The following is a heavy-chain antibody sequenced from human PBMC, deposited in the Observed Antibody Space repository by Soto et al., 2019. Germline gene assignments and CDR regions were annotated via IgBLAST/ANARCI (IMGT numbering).Heavy chain of an antibody. V-gene: IGHV3-23*01. CDR1: GLTFSGQA. D-gene: IGHD2-2*01. J-gene: IGHJ4*02. CDR3: ANRGWPVYCSRGGCFGGGSWDS. Sequence: EVQLLESGGGLVQPGGSLRLSCAASGLTFSGQAMSWVRQAPGKGLEWVSSISGSSSVIYNADSVKGRFTISRDNSKNTLYLQMNSLRAEDTAVYYCANRGWPVYCSRGGCFGGGSWDSGGQGTRATASS. CDR2: ISGSSSVI.